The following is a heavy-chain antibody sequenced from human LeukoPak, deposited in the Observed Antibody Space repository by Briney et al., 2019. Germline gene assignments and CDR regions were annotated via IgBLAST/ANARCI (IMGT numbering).Heavy chain of an antibody. D-gene: IGHD1-26*01. CDR3: ARAYSAYWYSAY. CDR1: GFTFSNYA. V-gene: IGHV3-30*04. CDR2: ISGDGSRI. Sequence: GGSLRLSCAASGFTFSNYAMHWVRKAPGKGPEWVAVISGDGSRIHHADSVKGRFTISRDNSKNTLYLQMNSLRTEDTAVYYCARAYSAYWYSAYWGQGALVTVSS. J-gene: IGHJ4*02.